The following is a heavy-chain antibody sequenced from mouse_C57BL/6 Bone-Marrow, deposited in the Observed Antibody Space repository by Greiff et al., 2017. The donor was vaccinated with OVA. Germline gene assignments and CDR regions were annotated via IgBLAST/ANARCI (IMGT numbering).Heavy chain of an antibody. CDR2: INPGSGGT. CDR3: ARWGFYDMDY. V-gene: IGHV1-54*01. CDR1: GYAFTNYL. J-gene: IGHJ4*01. Sequence: VQLQQSGAELVRPGTSVKVSCKASGYAFTNYLIEWVKQRPGQGLEWIGVINPGSGGTNYNEKFKGKATLTADKSSSTAYMQLSSLTSEDSAVYFCARWGFYDMDYWGQGTSVTVSS.